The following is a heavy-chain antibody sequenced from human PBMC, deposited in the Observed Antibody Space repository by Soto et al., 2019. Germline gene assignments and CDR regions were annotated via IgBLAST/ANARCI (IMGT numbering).Heavy chain of an antibody. CDR2: ISGSGGST. D-gene: IGHD2-21*01. J-gene: IGHJ4*02. CDR3: AKDIQGETED. Sequence: EVQLLESGGGLVQPGGSLRLSCAASGFTFSSYAMSWVRQAPGKGLEWVSDISGSGGSTYYADSVKGRFTISRDNSKNTQYMQMNSLRAGDTAVYYCAKDIQGETEDWGQGTLVTVSS. CDR1: GFTFSSYA. V-gene: IGHV3-23*01.